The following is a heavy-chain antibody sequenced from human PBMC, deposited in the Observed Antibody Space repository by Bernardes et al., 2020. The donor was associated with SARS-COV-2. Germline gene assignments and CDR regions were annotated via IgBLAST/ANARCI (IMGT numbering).Heavy chain of an antibody. D-gene: IGHD2-2*01. CDR3: ARDEMLVPAAMRRYGMDV. Sequence: ASVKVSCKASGYTFTSYYMHWVRQAPGQGLEWMGIINPSGGSTSYAQKFQGRVTMTRDTSTSTVYMELSSLRSEDTAVYYCARDEMLVPAAMRRYGMDVWGQGTTVTVSS. J-gene: IGHJ6*02. V-gene: IGHV1-46*01. CDR1: GYTFTSYY. CDR2: INPSGGST.